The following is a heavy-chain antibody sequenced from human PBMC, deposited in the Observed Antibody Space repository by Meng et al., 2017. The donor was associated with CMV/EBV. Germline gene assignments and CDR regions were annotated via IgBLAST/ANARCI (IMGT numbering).Heavy chain of an antibody. V-gene: IGHV2-26*01. D-gene: IGHD2-2*01. J-gene: IGHJ3*02. Sequence: SGPTLVKPTETLTLTCTVSWFSLSNARIGVSWIRQPPGKALEWLAHIFSNDEKSYSTSLKSRLTISKDTSKSQVVLTMTNMDPVDTATYYCARIPTYCSSTSCYRDAFDIWGQGTMVTVSS. CDR2: IFSNDEK. CDR1: WFSLSNARIG. CDR3: ARIPTYCSSTSCYRDAFDI.